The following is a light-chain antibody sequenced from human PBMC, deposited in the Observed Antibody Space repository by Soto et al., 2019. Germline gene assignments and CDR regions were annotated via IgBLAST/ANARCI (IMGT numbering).Light chain of an antibody. Sequence: EIVMTQSPATLSVSPGERATLSCRASQSVSGNLAWYQQKPGQAPRLLIYGASTRATGITVRFSGSGSGTEFTLTISSLQSEDFAVYYCQQYNNWLQTFGQGTKVEIK. V-gene: IGKV3-15*01. J-gene: IGKJ1*01. CDR2: GAS. CDR3: QQYNNWLQT. CDR1: QSVSGN.